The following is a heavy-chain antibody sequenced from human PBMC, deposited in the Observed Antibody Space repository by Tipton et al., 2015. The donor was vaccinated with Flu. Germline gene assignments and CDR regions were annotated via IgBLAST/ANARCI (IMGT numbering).Heavy chain of an antibody. CDR1: GGSFSGYY. D-gene: IGHD5-12*01. J-gene: IGHJ6*02. CDR3: ARGGLVATMRLGLYGMDV. V-gene: IGHV4-34*01. CDR2: INHSGST. Sequence: TLSLTCAVYGGSFSGYYWSWIRQPPGKGLEWIGEINHSGSTNYNPSLKSRVTISVDTSKNQFSLKLSSVTAADTAVYYCARGGLVATMRLGLYGMDVWGQGTTVTVSS.